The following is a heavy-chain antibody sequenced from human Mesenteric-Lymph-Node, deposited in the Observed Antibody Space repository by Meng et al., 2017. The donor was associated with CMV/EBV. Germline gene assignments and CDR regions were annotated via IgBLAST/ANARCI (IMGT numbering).Heavy chain of an antibody. V-gene: IGHV4-31*02. CDR2: IYYSGST. CDR3: ARAYSSSWYGYWYFDL. CDR1: GSISSGGYY. Sequence: GSISSGGYYWSWIRQHPEKGMECIGYIYYSGSTYYNPSLKSRVTISVDTSKNQFSLKLSSVTAADTAVYYCARAYSSSWYGYWYFDLWGRGTLVTVSS. D-gene: IGHD6-13*01. J-gene: IGHJ2*01.